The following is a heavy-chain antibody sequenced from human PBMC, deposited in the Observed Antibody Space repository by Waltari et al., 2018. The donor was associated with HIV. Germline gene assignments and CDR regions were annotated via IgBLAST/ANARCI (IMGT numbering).Heavy chain of an antibody. V-gene: IGHV3-23*04. D-gene: IGHD2-21*01. J-gene: IGHJ3*02. CDR3: AKDHFARNSLWDAFDI. CDR2: TGGAGDDA. Sequence: EGELVESGGGLVLPGGSLRISCAGTGSIFRAYSMRWVRQAPGKGLEWVSSTGGAGDDAYYADSVKGRFTISRDHSKKTLHLQMNSLRAEDTAVYYCAKDHFARNSLWDAFDIWGQGTMVTVSS. CDR1: GSIFRAYS.